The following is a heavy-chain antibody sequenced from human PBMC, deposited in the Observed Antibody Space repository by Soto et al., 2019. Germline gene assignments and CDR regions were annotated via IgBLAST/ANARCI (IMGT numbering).Heavy chain of an antibody. Sequence: SETLSLTCTVSGGSISSYDWSWVRQPPGKGLEWIGDIFYSGITNYNPSLKSRVTISVDTSKNQFSLKLSSVTAADTAVYYCARGPGSYYHAFDILGQGTMVTVSS. CDR3: ARGPGSYYHAFDI. CDR1: GGSISSYD. V-gene: IGHV4-59*01. J-gene: IGHJ3*02. CDR2: IFYSGIT. D-gene: IGHD1-26*01.